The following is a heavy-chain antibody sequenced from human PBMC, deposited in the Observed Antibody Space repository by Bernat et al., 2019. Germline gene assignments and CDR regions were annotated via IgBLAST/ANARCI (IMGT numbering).Heavy chain of an antibody. CDR3: GMADKRYYFDY. J-gene: IGHJ4*02. CDR2: ISSSGSTI. V-gene: IGHV3-48*03. D-gene: IGHD2-8*01. CDR1: GFTFSSYE. Sequence: EVQLVESGGGLVQPGGSLRLSCAASGFTFSSYEMNWVRQAPGKGLEWVSYISSSGSTIYYADSVKGRFTISRDNAKNSLYLQMNRLRAEDTAVYYCGMADKRYYFDYWGQGTLVTVSS.